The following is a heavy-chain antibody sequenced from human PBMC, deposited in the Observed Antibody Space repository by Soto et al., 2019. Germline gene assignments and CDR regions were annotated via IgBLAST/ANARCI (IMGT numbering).Heavy chain of an antibody. Sequence: ASVKVSCKASGYTFTSYAMHWVRQAPGQRLEWMGWINAGNGNTKYSQKFQGRVTITRDTSASTACMELSSLRSEDTAVYYCARDPLRKQYRYYGMDVWGQGTTVTVSS. J-gene: IGHJ6*02. V-gene: IGHV1-3*01. D-gene: IGHD2-2*01. CDR1: GYTFTSYA. CDR3: ARDPLRKQYRYYGMDV. CDR2: INAGNGNT.